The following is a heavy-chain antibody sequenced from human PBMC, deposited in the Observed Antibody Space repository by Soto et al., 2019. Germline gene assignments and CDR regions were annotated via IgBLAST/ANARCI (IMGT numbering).Heavy chain of an antibody. V-gene: IGHV3-30-3*01. CDR3: ARGGGCFDY. J-gene: IGHJ4*02. CDR2: ISYDGSNK. D-gene: IGHD1-26*01. CDR1: GFTFSSYA. Sequence: QVQLVESGGGVVQPGRSLRLSCAASGFTFSSYAMHWVRQAPGKGLEWVAVISYDGSNKYYADSVKGRFTISRDNSKNTLYLQMNSLRAEDTAVYYCARGGGCFDYWGQGTLVTVYS.